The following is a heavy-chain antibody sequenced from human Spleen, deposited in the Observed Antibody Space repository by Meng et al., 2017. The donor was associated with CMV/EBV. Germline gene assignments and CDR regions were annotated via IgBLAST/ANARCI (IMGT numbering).Heavy chain of an antibody. CDR3: ATGSGDFDH. J-gene: IGHJ4*02. CDR1: GGSISSFY. D-gene: IGHD1-26*01. CDR2: IYTSGST. V-gene: IGHV4-4*07. Sequence: QVQLQESGPGLVKPSATLSLTCSVSGGSISSFYWSWIRQPAGKGLEWIGRIYTSGSTNYNPSLKSRVTMSVDTSKNQISLRLRSVTAADTAVYYCATGSGDFDHWGQGTLVTASS.